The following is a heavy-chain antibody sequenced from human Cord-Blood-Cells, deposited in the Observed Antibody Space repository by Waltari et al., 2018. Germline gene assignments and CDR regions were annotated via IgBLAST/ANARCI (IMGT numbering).Heavy chain of an antibody. V-gene: IGHV3-13*01. CDR2: IGTAGDT. Sequence: EVQLVESGGGLVQPGGSLRLSCAASGFTLSSYDMHWVRQATGKGLEWVSAIGTAGDTYCPGSVKGRFTISRENAKNSLYLQMNSLRAGDTAVYYCARVGQLGFDYWGQGTLVTVSS. CDR3: ARVGQLGFDY. D-gene: IGHD6-6*01. J-gene: IGHJ4*02. CDR1: GFTLSSYD.